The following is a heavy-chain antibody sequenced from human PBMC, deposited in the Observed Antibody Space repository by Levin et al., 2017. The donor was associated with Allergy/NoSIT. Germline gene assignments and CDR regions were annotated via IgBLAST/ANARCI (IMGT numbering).Heavy chain of an antibody. Sequence: GESLKISCAASGFIVSVYDIHWVRQVVGKGLQWVAEIGTASDSYYSDSVKGRFTISRDNSKNSVYLQINSLRDGDTAVYFCARDSSRNGMDVWGQGTTVTVSS. J-gene: IGHJ6*02. D-gene: IGHD6-6*01. CDR3: ARDSSRNGMDV. CDR1: GFIVSVYD. CDR2: IGTASDS. V-gene: IGHV3-13*01.